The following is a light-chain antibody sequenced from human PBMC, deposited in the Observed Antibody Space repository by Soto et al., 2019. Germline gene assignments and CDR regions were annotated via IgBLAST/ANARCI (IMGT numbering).Light chain of an antibody. V-gene: IGKV1D-12*01. CDR2: DAS. CDR3: QQYDNYPLT. J-gene: IGKJ4*01. Sequence: DIQLTHSPSSVSASVLYRVTITFRSSQGISSWLAWYQQKLGKAPNLLIYDASTLQSGVPSRFSGSGSGTDFTLTISSLQPEDFATYYCQQYDNYPLTFGGGTKVDIK. CDR1: QGISSW.